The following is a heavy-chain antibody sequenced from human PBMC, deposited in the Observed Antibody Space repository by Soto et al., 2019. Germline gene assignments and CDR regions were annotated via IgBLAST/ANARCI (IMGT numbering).Heavy chain of an antibody. V-gene: IGHV2-5*02. CDR2: IYWDDDK. D-gene: IGHD2-2*03. CDR1: GFSLRTDGVG. Sequence: QITLKESGPTLVIPTQTLTLTCTFSGFSLRTDGVGVGWLRQPPGKTLEWLALIYWDDDKRYSPSLRSRLTIPKDTSTHKVVLTLTNIDPADTATYECARRGLGFLGPDYWGQGILVTVSS. CDR3: ARRGLGFLGPDY. J-gene: IGHJ4*02.